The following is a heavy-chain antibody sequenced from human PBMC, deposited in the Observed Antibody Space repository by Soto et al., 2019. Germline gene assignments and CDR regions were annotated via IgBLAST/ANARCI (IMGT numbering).Heavy chain of an antibody. CDR1: GFTFRSYA. V-gene: IGHV3-23*01. Sequence: PGGPLRLSCAASGFTFRSYAMSWARQASGKGLEWVSSLLRSGSSTYYADSVKGRFTISSDISANSLYLHMDSLRAEDTAVYFCAKDAVSGDCVLVLDSLGQGTVVTVS. J-gene: IGHJ5*02. D-gene: IGHD2-21*01. CDR3: AKDAVSGDCVLVLDS. CDR2: LLRSGSST.